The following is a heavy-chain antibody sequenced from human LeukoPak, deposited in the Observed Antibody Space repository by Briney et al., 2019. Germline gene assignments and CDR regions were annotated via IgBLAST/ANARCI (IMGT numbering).Heavy chain of an antibody. Sequence: PGGSLRLSCAASGFSVSTHYMSWVRPAPGKGLEWVSVISDSGDYTSYADSVRGRFTISRDNSRNTLYLQMISLRPEDTAVYYCAKDTSIGKYCTNGVCSPFDYWGQGTLVTVSS. CDR1: GFSVSTHY. CDR2: ISDSGDYT. D-gene: IGHD2-8*01. CDR3: AKDTSIGKYCTNGVCSPFDY. V-gene: IGHV3-23*01. J-gene: IGHJ4*02.